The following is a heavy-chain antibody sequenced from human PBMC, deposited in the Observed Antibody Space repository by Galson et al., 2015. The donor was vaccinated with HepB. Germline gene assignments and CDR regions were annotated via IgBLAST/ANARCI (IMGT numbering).Heavy chain of an antibody. D-gene: IGHD3-22*01. CDR3: ARVDKTYLYESSGYNVFDI. CDR1: GGSISSGGNY. V-gene: IGHV4-31*03. J-gene: IGHJ3*02. Sequence: TLSLTCTVSGGSISSGGNYWSWVRQHPGKGLEWIGYIYYSGTTYYNPSLKSRVVISVDTSKNQFSLRLSSVTAADAAVYYCARVDKTYLYESSGYNVFDIWGQGTVVTVSS. CDR2: IYYSGTT.